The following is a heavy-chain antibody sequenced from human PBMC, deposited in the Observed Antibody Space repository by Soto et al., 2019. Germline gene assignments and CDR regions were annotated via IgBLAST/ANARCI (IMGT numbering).Heavy chain of an antibody. CDR1: GFTFSSHG. J-gene: IGHJ6*03. V-gene: IGHV3-33*01. CDR3: ARGSGYYYYYMDV. Sequence: VQLVESGGGVVQPGRSLRLSCAASGFTFSSHGMHWVRQAPGKGLEWVAVIWYDGVNEYYADSVKGRFTTSRDNSKNTLYLQMDSLRAEDTAVYYCARGSGYYYYYMDVWGKGTTVTVSS. CDR2: IWYDGVNE.